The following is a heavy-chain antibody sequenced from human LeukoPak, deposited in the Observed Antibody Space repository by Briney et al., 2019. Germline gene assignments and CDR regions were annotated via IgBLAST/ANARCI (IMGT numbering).Heavy chain of an antibody. Sequence: AASVKVSCKASGYTFTGYYMHWVRQAPGQGLEWMGWINPNSGGTNYAQKFQGRVTMTRDTSISTAYMELSRLRSDDTAVYYCARLKDIVVVPAEGWFDPWGQGTLVTVSS. CDR1: GYTFTGYY. J-gene: IGHJ5*02. V-gene: IGHV1-2*02. CDR3: ARLKDIVVVPAEGWFDP. CDR2: INPNSGGT. D-gene: IGHD2-2*01.